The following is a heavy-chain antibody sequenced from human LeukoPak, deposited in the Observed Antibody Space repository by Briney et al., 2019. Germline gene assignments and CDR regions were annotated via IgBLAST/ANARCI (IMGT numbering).Heavy chain of an antibody. D-gene: IGHD6-13*01. V-gene: IGHV3-23*01. J-gene: IGHJ4*02. CDR3: AKRVAAPGRTYYFDH. Sequence: GGSLRLSCAASGFTFSSHAMSWVRQAPGKGLEWVSVIGIGIVDTYYADSVKGRFTISRDNSKNTVYLQLNSLRAEDTAVYYCAKRVAAPGRTYYFDHWGQGTLVIVSS. CDR1: GFTFSSHA. CDR2: IGIGIVDT.